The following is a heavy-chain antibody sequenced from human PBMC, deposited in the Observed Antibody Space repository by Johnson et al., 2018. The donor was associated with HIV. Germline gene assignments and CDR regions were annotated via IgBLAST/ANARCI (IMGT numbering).Heavy chain of an antibody. D-gene: IGHD3-3*01. CDR1: GFIFSNAW. Sequence: VQLVESGGGLVHPGGSLRLSCEGSGFIFSNAWMHWVRQAPGKGLEWVGRIKSDSDGGTADYGATVKDRFTISRDDSKNTLYLQMNSLRAEDTAVYYCARGYNFWSGYHDAFDIWGQGTMVTVSS. CDR3: ARGYNFWSGYHDAFDI. V-gene: IGHV3-15*01. CDR2: IKSDSDGGTA. J-gene: IGHJ3*02.